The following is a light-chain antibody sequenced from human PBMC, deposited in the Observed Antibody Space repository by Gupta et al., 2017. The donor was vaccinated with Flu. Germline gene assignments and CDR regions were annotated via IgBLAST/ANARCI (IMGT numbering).Light chain of an antibody. CDR1: NSNIGSYA. J-gene: IGLJ1*01. CDR2: NNN. Sequence: QSVLTQPPSASGTPGQRVTISCSGSNSNIGSYAVNWDQQLPGRAPKVLIYNNNQRPSGVPDRFSGSKSGTSASLSICGLQSEDEADYYCAAWYYNLTVFGSGTKVTVL. V-gene: IGLV1-44*01. CDR3: AAWYYNLTV.